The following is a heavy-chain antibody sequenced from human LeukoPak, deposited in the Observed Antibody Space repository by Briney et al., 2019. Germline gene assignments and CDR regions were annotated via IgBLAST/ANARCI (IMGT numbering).Heavy chain of an antibody. V-gene: IGHV4-4*02. Sequence: SETLSLTCAVSGGSISSSNWWSWVRQPPGKGLEWIGEIYHSGSTNYNPSFKSRVTISVDTSKNQFSLKLSSVTAADTAVYYCARTSVAGTGYWGQGTLVTVSS. CDR1: GGSISSSNW. CDR2: IYHSGST. CDR3: ARTSVAGTGY. J-gene: IGHJ4*02. D-gene: IGHD6-19*01.